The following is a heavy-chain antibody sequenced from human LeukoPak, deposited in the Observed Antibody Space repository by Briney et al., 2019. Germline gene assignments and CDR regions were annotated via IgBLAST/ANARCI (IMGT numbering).Heavy chain of an antibody. CDR1: GGSFGGYY. CDR2: INHSGST. Sequence: PSGTLSLTCAVYGGSFGGYYWSWIRQPPGKGLEWIGEINHSGSTNYNPSLKSRVTISVDTSKNQFSLKLSSVTAADTAVYYCARGRDFWSGYSNYFDYWGQGTLVTVSS. J-gene: IGHJ4*02. D-gene: IGHD3-3*01. V-gene: IGHV4-34*01. CDR3: ARGRDFWSGYSNYFDY.